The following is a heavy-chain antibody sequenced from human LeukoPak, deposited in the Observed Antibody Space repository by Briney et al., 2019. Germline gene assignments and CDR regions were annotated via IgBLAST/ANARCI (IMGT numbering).Heavy chain of an antibody. Sequence: GGSLRLSCAASGFTFSSYSMNWVRQAPGKGLEWVSYISSSSSTIYYADSVKGRFTISRDNAKNSLYLQMNSLRAEDTAVYYCAREGCSSTSCYWRGYYYYYGMDVWGQGTTVTVSS. CDR3: AREGCSSTSCYWRGYYYYYGMDV. D-gene: IGHD2-2*01. CDR1: GFTFSSYS. V-gene: IGHV3-48*01. J-gene: IGHJ6*02. CDR2: ISSSSSTI.